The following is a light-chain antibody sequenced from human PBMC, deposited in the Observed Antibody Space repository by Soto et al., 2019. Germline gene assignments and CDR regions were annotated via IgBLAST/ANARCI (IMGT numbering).Light chain of an antibody. CDR3: CSYTTSTTYV. J-gene: IGLJ1*01. Sequence: QSALTQPASVSGSPGQSITISCTGTSSDVGAYNHVSWYQHHPGKAPKLMIYDVSSRPSGVSNRFSGSKSGNTASLTISGLQAEDETDYYCCSYTTSTTYVFGTGTKITV. CDR2: DVS. CDR1: SSDVGAYNH. V-gene: IGLV2-14*03.